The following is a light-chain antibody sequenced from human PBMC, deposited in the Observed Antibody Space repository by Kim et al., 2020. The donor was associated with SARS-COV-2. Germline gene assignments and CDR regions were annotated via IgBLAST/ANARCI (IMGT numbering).Light chain of an antibody. CDR3: QTWGTGMV. Sequence: GASVKLTCTLSSGHSRYAIAWHQQQSEKGPRYLMKINSDGSHTKGDGIPDRFSGSSSGAERYLTISSLQSEDEADYYCQTWGTGMVFGGGTKVTVL. CDR1: SGHSRYA. CDR2: INSDGSH. J-gene: IGLJ3*02. V-gene: IGLV4-69*01.